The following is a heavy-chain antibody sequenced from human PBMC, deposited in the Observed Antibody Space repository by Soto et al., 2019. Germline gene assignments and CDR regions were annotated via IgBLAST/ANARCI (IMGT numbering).Heavy chain of an antibody. D-gene: IGHD6-19*01. Sequence: GGSLRLSCAASGFTFSNAWMSWVRQAPGKGLEWVGRIKSKTDGGTTDYAAPVKGRFTISRDDSKNTLYLQMNSLKTEDTAVYYCTARMPVADRDYWGQGTLVTVSS. V-gene: IGHV3-15*01. CDR3: TARMPVADRDY. CDR2: IKSKTDGGTT. J-gene: IGHJ4*02. CDR1: GFTFSNAW.